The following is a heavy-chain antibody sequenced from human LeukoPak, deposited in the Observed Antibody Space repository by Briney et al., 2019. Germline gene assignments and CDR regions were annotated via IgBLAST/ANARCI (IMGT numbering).Heavy chain of an antibody. CDR1: GGSISSSSYC. D-gene: IGHD2-2*01. Sequence: PSETLSLTCTVSGGSISSSSYCWGWIRQPPGKGLEWIGSIYYSGSTYYNPSLKSRVTISVDTSKNQFSLKLSSVTAADTAVYYCARLPGGGYCSSTSCEIDYWGQGTLVTVSS. CDR2: IYYSGST. J-gene: IGHJ4*02. V-gene: IGHV4-39*01. CDR3: ARLPGGGYCSSTSCEIDY.